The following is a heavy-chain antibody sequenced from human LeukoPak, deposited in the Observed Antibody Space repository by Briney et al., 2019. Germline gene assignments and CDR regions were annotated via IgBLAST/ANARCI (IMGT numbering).Heavy chain of an antibody. CDR1: GGSISSSNW. CDR3: ARRFLGDYYDILTGYSAFDY. Sequence: PSETLSLTCAVSGGSISSSNWWSWVRQPPGKGLEWIGEIYHSGSTNYNPSLKSRVTISVDTSKNQFSLKLSSVTAADTAVYYCARRFLGDYYDILTGYSAFDYWGQGTLVTVSS. J-gene: IGHJ4*02. CDR2: IYHSGST. D-gene: IGHD3-9*01. V-gene: IGHV4-4*02.